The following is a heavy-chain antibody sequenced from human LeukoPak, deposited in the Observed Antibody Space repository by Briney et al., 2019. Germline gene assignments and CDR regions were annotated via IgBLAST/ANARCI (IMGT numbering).Heavy chain of an antibody. J-gene: IGHJ2*01. CDR3: AKNLLGDGSYSWYFDL. CDR1: GFTFSRFTFSTYA. CDR2: ISASGGGT. D-gene: IGHD1-26*01. V-gene: IGHV3-23*01. Sequence: GGSLRLSCAASGFTFSRFTFSTYAMSWVRQAPGKGLEWVSSISASGGGTVYADSVKGRFTISRDNSKNTLYPQLNSLRAEDTAVYFCAKNLLGDGSYSWYFDLWGRGTLVTVSS.